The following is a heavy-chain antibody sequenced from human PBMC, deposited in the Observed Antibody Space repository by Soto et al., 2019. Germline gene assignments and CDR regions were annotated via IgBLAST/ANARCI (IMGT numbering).Heavy chain of an antibody. CDR2: IHFSGNT. CDR3: ARSRDGDNFDL. CDR1: GDSISSNTYS. D-gene: IGHD2-2*01. V-gene: IGHV4-39*01. Sequence: SETLSLTCTVSGDSISSNTYSWGWIRQPPGKGLEYIGTIHFSGNTYYNPSLNSRVTISVDTSKNQFSLKLTSVTAADTAVYYCARSRDGDNFDLRGQGTRVTVS. J-gene: IGHJ4*02.